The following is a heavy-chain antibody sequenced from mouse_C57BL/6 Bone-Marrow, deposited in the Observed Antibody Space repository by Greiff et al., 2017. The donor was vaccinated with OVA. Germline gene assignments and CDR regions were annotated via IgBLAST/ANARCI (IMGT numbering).Heavy chain of an antibody. Sequence: QVQLQQSGTELVKPGASVKLSCKASGYTFTSYWMHWVKQRPGQGLEWIGNINPRNGGTKYNEKFKSKATLTVDKSSSTAYMQLSSLTSEYSSVYYCSRLITTLVDYWCQGTTLTVSS. D-gene: IGHD1-1*01. V-gene: IGHV1-53*01. CDR1: GYTFTSYW. J-gene: IGHJ2*01. CDR3: SRLITTLVDY. CDR2: INPRNGGT.